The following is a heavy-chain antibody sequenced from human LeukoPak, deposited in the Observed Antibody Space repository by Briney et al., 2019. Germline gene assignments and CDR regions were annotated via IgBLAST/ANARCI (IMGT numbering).Heavy chain of an antibody. D-gene: IGHD6-19*01. Sequence: ASVKVSCKASGYTFTSYDINWVRQATGQGLEWMGWMNPNSGNTGYAQKFQGRVTMTRNTSISTAYMELSSLRSEDTAVYYCARFSSGWYDYYHYGMDVWGQGTTVTVSS. CDR2: MNPNSGNT. CDR1: GYTFTSYD. CDR3: ARFSSGWYDYYHYGMDV. V-gene: IGHV1-8*01. J-gene: IGHJ6*02.